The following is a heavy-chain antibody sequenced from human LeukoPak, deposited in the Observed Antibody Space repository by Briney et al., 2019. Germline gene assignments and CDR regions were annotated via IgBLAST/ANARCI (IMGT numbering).Heavy chain of an antibody. CDR3: AREGRGVTGYFDY. CDR2: IKQDGSEK. Sequence: GGSLRLSCAASGFTFSTYYMTWVRQAPGKGLEWVANIKQDGSEKYYVDSVKGRFTISRDNAKNSLYLQMNSLRAEDTAVYYCAREGRGVTGYFDYWGPGTLVTVSS. CDR1: GFTFSTYY. D-gene: IGHD3-10*01. J-gene: IGHJ4*02. V-gene: IGHV3-7*01.